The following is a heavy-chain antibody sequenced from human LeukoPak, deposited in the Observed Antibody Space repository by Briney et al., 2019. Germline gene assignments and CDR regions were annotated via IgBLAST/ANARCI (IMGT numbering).Heavy chain of an antibody. CDR2: IKQDGSEK. J-gene: IGHJ4*02. CDR1: GFTFSGYW. CDR3: ARRMVRGVMDY. V-gene: IGHV3-7*01. D-gene: IGHD3-10*01. Sequence: GGSLRLSCAASGFTFSGYWMSWVRQAPGKGLEWVANIKQDGSEKYYVDSVKGRFTISRDNAKNSLYLQMNSLRAEDTAVYYCARRMVRGVMDYWGQGTLVTVSS.